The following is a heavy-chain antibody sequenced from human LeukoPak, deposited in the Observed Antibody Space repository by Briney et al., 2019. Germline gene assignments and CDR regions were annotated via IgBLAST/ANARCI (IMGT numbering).Heavy chain of an antibody. CDR1: GLTFSSYG. D-gene: IGHD6-19*01. Sequence: PGGSLRLSCTASGLTFSSYGMSWVRQPPGKGLEWVSGIIGSGNSAYYADSVKGRFTISRDNSKNTLFLQMNSLRAEDTAVYYCAKETKYTSGWLTIDYWGQGTLVTVSS. J-gene: IGHJ4*02. V-gene: IGHV3-23*01. CDR3: AKETKYTSGWLTIDY. CDR2: IIGSGNSA.